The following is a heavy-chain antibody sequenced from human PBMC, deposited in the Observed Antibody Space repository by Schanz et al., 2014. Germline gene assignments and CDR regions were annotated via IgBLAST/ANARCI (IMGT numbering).Heavy chain of an antibody. D-gene: IGHD1-26*01. CDR1: GFTVSNSY. J-gene: IGHJ4*02. CDR3: ARDSGSHYLVGY. V-gene: IGHV3-53*01. CDR2: IYSSGST. Sequence: DVQLVDSGGGLVQPGGSLRLSCAASGFTVSNSYIHWVRQAPGKGLEWVSTIYSSGSTYYADSVRGRFTISRDNSKNTVNLQMNSLRAEDTAVYYCARDSGSHYLVGYWGQGTLVTVSS.